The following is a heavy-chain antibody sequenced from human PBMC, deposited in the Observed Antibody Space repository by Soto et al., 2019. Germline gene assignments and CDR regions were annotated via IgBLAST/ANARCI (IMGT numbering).Heavy chain of an antibody. Sequence: GGSLRLSCAASGFTFSDYYMSWIRQAPGKGLEWVSYISSSGSTIYYADSVKGRFTISRDNAKNSLYLQMNSLRAEDTAVYYCARVDTAMDTILVDAFDIWGQGTMVTVSS. CDR3: ARVDTAMDTILVDAFDI. CDR1: GFTFSDYY. V-gene: IGHV3-11*01. CDR2: ISSSGSTI. J-gene: IGHJ3*02. D-gene: IGHD5-18*01.